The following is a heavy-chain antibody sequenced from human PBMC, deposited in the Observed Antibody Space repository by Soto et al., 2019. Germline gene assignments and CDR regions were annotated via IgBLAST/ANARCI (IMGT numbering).Heavy chain of an antibody. Sequence: GESLKISCKGSGDSFTSYWISWVRQMPGKGLEWMGRIDPSDSYTNYSPSFQGHVTISADKSISTAYLQWSSLKASDTAMYYCATSPRGYCSSSCGRESDNSYGMDGWGQGSTVA. CDR2: IDPSDSYT. J-gene: IGHJ6*02. CDR3: ATSPRGYCSSSCGRESDNSYGMDG. D-gene: IGHD2-2*01. V-gene: IGHV5-10-1*01. CDR1: GDSFTSYW.